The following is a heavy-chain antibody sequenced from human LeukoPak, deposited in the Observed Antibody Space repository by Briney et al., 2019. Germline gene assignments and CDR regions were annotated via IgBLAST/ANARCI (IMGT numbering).Heavy chain of an antibody. D-gene: IGHD6-6*01. V-gene: IGHV4-30-2*01. CDR1: GGSISSGGYS. CDR3: ARGKSIAARSFDY. Sequence: SETLSLTCAVSGGSISSGGYSWSWIRQPPGKGLEWIGYIYHSGSTNYNPSLKSRVTISVDTSKNQFSLKLSSVTAADTAVYYCARGKSIAARSFDYWGQGTLVTVSS. CDR2: IYHSGST. J-gene: IGHJ4*02.